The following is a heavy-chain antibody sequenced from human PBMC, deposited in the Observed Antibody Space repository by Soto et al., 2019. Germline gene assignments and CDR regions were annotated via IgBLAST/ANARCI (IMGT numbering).Heavy chain of an antibody. J-gene: IGHJ4*02. V-gene: IGHV4-34*01. D-gene: IGHD2-15*01. CDR2: INHSGST. Sequence: QVQLQQWGAGLLKPSETLSLTCAVYGGSFSGYYWSWIRQPPGKGLEWIGEINHSGSTNYNPSLKSRVTISVDTSRNQFSLKLSSVTAADTAVYYCARNTLGSADYWGQGTLVTVSS. CDR1: GGSFSGYY. CDR3: ARNTLGSADY.